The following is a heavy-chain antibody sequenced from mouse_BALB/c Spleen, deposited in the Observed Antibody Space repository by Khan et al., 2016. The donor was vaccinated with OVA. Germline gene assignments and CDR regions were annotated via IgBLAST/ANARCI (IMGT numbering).Heavy chain of an antibody. D-gene: IGHD1-1*01. V-gene: IGHV5-9-3*01. CDR3: ARHNYGPFAY. Sequence: EVELVESGGDLVKPGGPLKLSCAASGFTFSTYAMSWVRQTPEKRLEWVATISSGGDYTYEPDSGKGRFTLSRDNTKTTLYLHMRSLRSEDTAMYYCARHNYGPFAYWRQGTLVTVSA. CDR2: ISSGGDYT. CDR1: GFTFSTYA. J-gene: IGHJ3*01.